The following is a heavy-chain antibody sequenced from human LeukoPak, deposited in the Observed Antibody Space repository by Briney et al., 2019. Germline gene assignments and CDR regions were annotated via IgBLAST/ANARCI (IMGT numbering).Heavy chain of an antibody. J-gene: IGHJ4*02. CDR1: GFTFSFHA. CDR3: AKSSGTYYPFDY. D-gene: IGHD1-26*01. CDR2: ISCAGSST. V-gene: IGHV3-23*01. Sequence: PGGSLRLSCAASGFTFSFHAMSWVRQAPGKGLQWASTISCAGSSTDYADSVKGRLTISRDNSKNTLYLQMNSLRAEDTAVYYCAKSSGTYYPFDYWGQGTLVTVSS.